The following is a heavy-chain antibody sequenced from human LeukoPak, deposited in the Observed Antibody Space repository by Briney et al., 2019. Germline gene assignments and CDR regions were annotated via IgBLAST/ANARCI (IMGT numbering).Heavy chain of an antibody. CDR1: GYTFTGYY. CDR3: ATDRDGWFDP. Sequence: GSSVKVSCKASGYTFTGYYMHWVRQAPGQGLEWMGRINPNSGGTNYAQKLQGRVIMTRDTSISTAYMELSRLRSEDTAVYYCATDRDGWFDPWGQGTLVTVSS. CDR2: INPNSGGT. V-gene: IGHV1-2*06. J-gene: IGHJ5*02. D-gene: IGHD5-24*01.